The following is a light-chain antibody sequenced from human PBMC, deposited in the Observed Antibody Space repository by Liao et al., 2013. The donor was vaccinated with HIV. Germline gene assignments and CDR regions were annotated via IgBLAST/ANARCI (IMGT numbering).Light chain of an antibody. CDR2: QDT. J-gene: IGLJ1*01. Sequence: SYELTQPPSVSVSPGQTASITCSGDKLGHKYASWYQQRPGQSPVLLIYQDTQRPSGIPERFSGSNSGNTATLSISRVEAGDEGDYYCQVWDSNSDHPYVFGTGTKVTVL. V-gene: IGLV3-1*01. CDR3: QVWDSNSDHPYV. CDR1: KLGHKY.